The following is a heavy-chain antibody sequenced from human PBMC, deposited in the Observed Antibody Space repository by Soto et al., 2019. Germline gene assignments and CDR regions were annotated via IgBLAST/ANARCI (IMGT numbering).Heavy chain of an antibody. CDR2: ISAYNGNT. V-gene: IGHV1-18*01. CDR1: GYTFTSYG. Sequence: GASVKVSCKASGYTFTSYGISWVRQAPGQGLEWMGWISAYNGNTNYAQKFQERVTITRDMSTSTAYMELSSLRSEDTAVYYCAASYYDFWSGYYTLFDYWGQGTLVTVSS. D-gene: IGHD3-3*01. CDR3: AASYYDFWSGYYTLFDY. J-gene: IGHJ4*02.